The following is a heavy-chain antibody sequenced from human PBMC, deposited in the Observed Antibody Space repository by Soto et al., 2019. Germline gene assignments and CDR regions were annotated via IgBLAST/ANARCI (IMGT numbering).Heavy chain of an antibody. D-gene: IGHD2-2*01. CDR3: ATALVVKCSSTSSGYFGDY. V-gene: IGHV3-23*01. CDR1: GFTFKNSA. J-gene: IGHJ4*02. Sequence: GGSLRLSCAASGFTFKNSAMTWVRQAPGKGLEWVSVISASSLTTYYADSVKGRFTVSRDNSKSTLFLQLNSLRAEDTAVYYCATALVVKCSSTSSGYFGDYWGQGTLVTVSS. CDR2: ISASSLTT.